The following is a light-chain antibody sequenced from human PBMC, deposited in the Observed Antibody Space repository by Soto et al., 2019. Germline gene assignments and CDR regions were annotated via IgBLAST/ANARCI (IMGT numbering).Light chain of an antibody. CDR1: QSVSSD. CDR3: QQYNNWPFT. V-gene: IGKV3-15*01. CDR2: GAS. J-gene: IGKJ3*01. Sequence: EIGMTQSQATLSVSPGERATRTCRASQSVSSDLAWYQQKPGQGPRLLIYGASTRATGLPARFSGSGSGTEFTLTISGLQSEDFAVYYCQQYNNWPFTFGPGTKVDIK.